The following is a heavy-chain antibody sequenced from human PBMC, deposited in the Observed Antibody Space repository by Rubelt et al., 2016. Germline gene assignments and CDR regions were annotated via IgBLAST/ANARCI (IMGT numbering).Heavy chain of an antibody. CDR3: ARDGRKEGVTMAY. CDR2: ITGGSTTK. Sequence: EVQLVESGGGLVQPGGSLRLSCAASGFTFSDYAMNWVRQSPGKGLEWVAYITGGSTTKYYADSVRGRFTISRDNAKNSLYLQLNSLRAVDTAVYYCARDGRKEGVTMAYWGQGTLVTVSS. D-gene: IGHD1-26*01. V-gene: IGHV3-48*04. CDR1: GFTFSDYA. J-gene: IGHJ4*02.